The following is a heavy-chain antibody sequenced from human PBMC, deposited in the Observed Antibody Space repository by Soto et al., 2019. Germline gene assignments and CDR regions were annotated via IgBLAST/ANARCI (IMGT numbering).Heavy chain of an antibody. V-gene: IGHV4-39*01. CDR2: VYYGGST. CDR3: AGGDYYHSSGYYFYYYTMDV. CDR1: GGSISSSSYY. J-gene: IGHJ6*02. Sequence: TLSLTCTVSGGSISSSSYYWGWIRQPPGKGLEWIGNVYYGGSTYYNPSLKSRVTISVETSKSQFSLKLSSVTAADTAVYYCAGGDYYHSSGYYFYYYTMDVWGQGTTVTVSS. D-gene: IGHD3-22*01.